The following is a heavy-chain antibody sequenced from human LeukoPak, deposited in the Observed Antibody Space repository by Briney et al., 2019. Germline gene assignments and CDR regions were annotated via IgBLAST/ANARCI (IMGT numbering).Heavy chain of an antibody. J-gene: IGHJ5*02. CDR1: GYTFTGYY. V-gene: IGHV1-2*02. Sequence: ASVKVSCKASGYTFTGYYMHWVRQAPGQGREWMGWINPNSGGTNYAQKFQGRVTMTRDTSISTAYMELSRLRSDDTAVYYCARVWGIAAAGTGRWFDPWGQGTLVTVSS. CDR3: ARVWGIAAAGTGRWFDP. D-gene: IGHD6-13*01. CDR2: INPNSGGT.